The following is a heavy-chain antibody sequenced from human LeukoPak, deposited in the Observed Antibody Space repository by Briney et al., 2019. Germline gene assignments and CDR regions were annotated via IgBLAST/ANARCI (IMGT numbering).Heavy chain of an antibody. J-gene: IGHJ4*02. Sequence: PSETLSLTCAVYGGSFSGYYWSWIRQPPGKGLEWIGYIYYSGSTNYNPSLKSRVTISVDTSKNQFSLKLSSVTAADTAVYYCARSLYSSGWVDYWGQGTLVTVSS. CDR1: GGSFSGYY. CDR3: ARSLYSSGWVDY. D-gene: IGHD6-19*01. CDR2: IYYSGST. V-gene: IGHV4-59*08.